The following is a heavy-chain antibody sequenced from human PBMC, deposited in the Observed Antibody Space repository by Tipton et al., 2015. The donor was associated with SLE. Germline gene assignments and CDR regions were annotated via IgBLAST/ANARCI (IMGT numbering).Heavy chain of an antibody. CDR2: IYYGGTT. J-gene: IGHJ3*02. CDR3: ARTLGAIAHTVYDAFDI. D-gene: IGHD1-26*01. CDR1: GDSITTHY. V-gene: IGHV4-59*11. Sequence: GLVKPSETLSLTCTVSGDSITTHYWTWIRQPPGKGLEWIGYIYYGGTTSYNASLERRVTMSVDMSKNQFSLRLTSVTAADTAVYYCARTLGAIAHTVYDAFDIWGQGKMVTVSS.